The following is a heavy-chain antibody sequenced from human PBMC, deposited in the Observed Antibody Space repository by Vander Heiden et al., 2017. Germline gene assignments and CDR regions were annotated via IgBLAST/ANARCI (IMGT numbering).Heavy chain of an antibody. D-gene: IGHD5-12*01. CDR2: ISWDGGST. J-gene: IGHJ3*02. CDR3: AKPLEMATITGPDAFDI. Sequence: EVRLVESGGVVVQPGGSLRLSCAASGFTFDDYTMHWVRQAPGKGLEWVSLISWDGGSTYYADSVKGRFTISRDNSKNSLYLQMNSLRTEDTALYYCAKPLEMATITGPDAFDIWGQGTMVTVSS. V-gene: IGHV3-43*01. CDR1: GFTFDDYT.